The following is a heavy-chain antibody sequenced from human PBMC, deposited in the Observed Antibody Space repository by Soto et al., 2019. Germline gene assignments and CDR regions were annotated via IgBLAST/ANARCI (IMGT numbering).Heavy chain of an antibody. D-gene: IGHD2-15*01. J-gene: IGHJ5*02. V-gene: IGHV1-3*01. CDR1: GYTFTRYT. CDR3: AIGIATGKLDH. Sequence: QVQLVQSGAEVKKPGASVKISCKASGYTFTRYTMNWVRQAPGQRLEWMGWINPDNGNTKSSQKFQDRVIITKDTSANTPYLDLSTLKSEDTAVYYCAIGIATGKLDHWGQGTLETVSS. CDR2: INPDNGNT.